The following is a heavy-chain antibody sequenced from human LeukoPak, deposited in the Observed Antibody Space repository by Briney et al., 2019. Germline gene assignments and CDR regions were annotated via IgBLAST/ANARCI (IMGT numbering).Heavy chain of an antibody. CDR2: INPNSGGT. CDR3: AREHGVVTAITANNWFDP. D-gene: IGHD2-21*02. Sequence: GASVKVSCKASGYTFTGYYMHWVRQAPGQGLEWMGWINPNSGGTNYAQKFQGRVTMTRDTSISTAYMELSRLRSDDTAVYYCAREHGVVTAITANNWFDPWGQGTLVTVSS. V-gene: IGHV1-2*02. J-gene: IGHJ5*02. CDR1: GYTFTGYY.